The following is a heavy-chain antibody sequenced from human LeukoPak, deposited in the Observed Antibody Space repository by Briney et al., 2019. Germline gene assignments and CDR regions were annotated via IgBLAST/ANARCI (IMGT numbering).Heavy chain of an antibody. J-gene: IGHJ3*02. Sequence: GRSLRLSCAASGFTFSSYGMHWVRQAPGKGLEWVAVIWYDGSNKYYADSVKGRFTISRDNSKNTLYLQMNSLRAEDTPVYYCAKDPMGLSALDIWRQGTMVTVSS. D-gene: IGHD1-26*01. CDR2: IWYDGSNK. CDR1: GFTFSSYG. CDR3: AKDPMGLSALDI. V-gene: IGHV3-33*06.